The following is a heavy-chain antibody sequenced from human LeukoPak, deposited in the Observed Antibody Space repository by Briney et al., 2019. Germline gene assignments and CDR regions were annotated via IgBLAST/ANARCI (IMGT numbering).Heavy chain of an antibody. CDR1: GFTFSSCS. CDR2: ISTGSGTI. CDR3: ARGLDP. Sequence: GGSLRLSCTASGFTFSSCSMTWFRQAPGKGLQWVSYISTGSGTIYYADAVKGRFAISRDNAKNSLFLQMNSLGAEDTAVYYCARGLDPWGPGTLVTVSS. V-gene: IGHV3-48*01. J-gene: IGHJ5*02.